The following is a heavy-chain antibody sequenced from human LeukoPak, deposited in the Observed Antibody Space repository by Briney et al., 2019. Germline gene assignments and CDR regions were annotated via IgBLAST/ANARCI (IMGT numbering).Heavy chain of an antibody. D-gene: IGHD7-27*01. CDR1: GYTFTSHG. CDR3: ARDPGGTWGFDY. Sequence: GASVKVSCTASGYTFTSHGLSWARQAPGQGLGWMGWISIYSGNTNYAQKFQDRISMTTDTSTSTAYMELRSLKSDDTAVYYCARDPGGTWGFDYWGQGALVAVSS. V-gene: IGHV1-18*01. CDR2: ISIYSGNT. J-gene: IGHJ4*02.